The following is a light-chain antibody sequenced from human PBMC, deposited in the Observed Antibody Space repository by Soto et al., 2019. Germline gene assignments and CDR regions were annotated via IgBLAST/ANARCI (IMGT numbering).Light chain of an antibody. CDR2: GAS. CDR1: QSVSSSY. Sequence: EIVLTQSPGTLSLSPGERATLSCRASQSVSSSYLAWYQQKPGQAPRLLIYGASSRATGIPDRFSGSGSGTAFTLTISRLEPEDFAVDYCQQYGSSPTWTFGQGTKVEIK. J-gene: IGKJ1*01. CDR3: QQYGSSPTWT. V-gene: IGKV3-20*01.